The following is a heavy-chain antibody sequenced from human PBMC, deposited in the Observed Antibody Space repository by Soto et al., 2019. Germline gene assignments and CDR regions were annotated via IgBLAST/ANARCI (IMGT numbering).Heavy chain of an antibody. Sequence: QVQLVESGGGVVQPGRSLRLSCAASGFTFSSYGMHWVRQAPGKGLEWVAVISYDGSNKYYADSVKGRFTISRDNSKNTLYLQMNSLRAEDTAVYYCAYGDPFDYWGQGTLVTVSS. D-gene: IGHD2-21*02. CDR1: GFTFSSYG. CDR2: ISYDGSNK. V-gene: IGHV3-30*03. CDR3: AYGDPFDY. J-gene: IGHJ4*02.